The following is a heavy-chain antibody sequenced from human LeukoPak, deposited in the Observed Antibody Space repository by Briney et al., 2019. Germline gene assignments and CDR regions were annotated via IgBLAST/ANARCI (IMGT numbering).Heavy chain of an antibody. V-gene: IGHV3-23*01. Sequence: GGSLRLSCAASGFTFSSYGMHWVRQAPGKGLEWVSAISGSGGSTYYADSVKGRFTISRDNSKNTLYLQMNSLRAEDTAVYYCARGCIAASDAFDIWGQGTMVTVSS. J-gene: IGHJ3*02. CDR2: ISGSGGST. CDR1: GFTFSSYG. CDR3: ARGCIAASDAFDI. D-gene: IGHD6-6*01.